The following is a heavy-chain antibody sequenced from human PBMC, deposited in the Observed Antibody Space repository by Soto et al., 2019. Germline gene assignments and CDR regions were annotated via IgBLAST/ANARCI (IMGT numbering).Heavy chain of an antibody. CDR3: ARTHYDSSGYYFDY. D-gene: IGHD3-22*01. CDR1: GGSFSDYY. Sequence: SETLSLTCVVYGGSFSDYYWSWIRQPPGKGLEWIGEISHSGSTNYSPSLKSRVAMSVDTPKKQFSLKLSSVTAADTAVYYCARTHYDSSGYYFDYWGEGTMVTVSS. V-gene: IGHV4-34*01. J-gene: IGHJ4*02. CDR2: ISHSGST.